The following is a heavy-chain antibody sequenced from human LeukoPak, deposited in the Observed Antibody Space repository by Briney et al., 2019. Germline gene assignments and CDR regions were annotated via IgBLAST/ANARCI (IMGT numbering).Heavy chain of an antibody. Sequence: SETLSLTCAVYGGSFSGYYWSWIRQPPGKGLEWIGEINHSGSTNYNPSLKSRVTISVDTSKNQFSLKLSSVTAADTAVYYCAKHSRGCGSTSCYNFDFWGQGALVTVSS. V-gene: IGHV4-34*01. D-gene: IGHD2-2*02. CDR1: GGSFSGYY. CDR3: AKHSRGCGSTSCYNFDF. CDR2: INHSGST. J-gene: IGHJ4*02.